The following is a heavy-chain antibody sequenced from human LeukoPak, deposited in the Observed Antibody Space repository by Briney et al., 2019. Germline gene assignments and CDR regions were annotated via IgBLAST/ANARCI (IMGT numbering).Heavy chain of an antibody. CDR1: GGTFSSYA. V-gene: IGHV1-69*04. CDR3: ARTYGSGSYSVAFFDY. J-gene: IGHJ4*02. CDR2: IIPILGIA. D-gene: IGHD3-10*01. Sequence: SVKVSCKASGGTFSSYAISWVRQAPGQGLEWMGRIIPILGIANYAQKFQGRVTITADKSTSTAYMELSSLRSEDTAVYYCARTYGSGSYSVAFFDYWGQGTLVTVSS.